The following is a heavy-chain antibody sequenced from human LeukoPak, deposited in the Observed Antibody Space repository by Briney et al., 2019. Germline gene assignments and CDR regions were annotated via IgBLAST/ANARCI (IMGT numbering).Heavy chain of an antibody. CDR2: IKQDESEK. CDR1: GFTFSNYW. V-gene: IGHV3-7*03. D-gene: IGHD3-10*01. CDR3: ARDLRGNWFDP. Sequence: GGSLRLSCAVSGFTFSNYWMSWVRQAPGKGLEWVANIKQDESEKYYVDSVKGRFTIFRDNAENSLYLQMNSLRAEDTAIYYCARDLRGNWFDPRGQGTLVTVSS. J-gene: IGHJ5*02.